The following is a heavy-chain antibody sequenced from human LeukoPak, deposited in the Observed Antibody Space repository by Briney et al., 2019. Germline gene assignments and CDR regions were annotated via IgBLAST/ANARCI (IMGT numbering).Heavy chain of an antibody. CDR2: IYYSGST. Sequence: SETLSLTCTVSGGSISSSSYYWGWIRQPPGKGLEWIGSIYYSGSTNYNPSLKSRVTISVDTSKNQFSLKLSSVTAADTAVYYCARGVGILTPPYYYYYYMDVWGKGTTVTVSS. CDR3: ARGVGILTPPYYYYYYMDV. J-gene: IGHJ6*03. D-gene: IGHD3-9*01. CDR1: GGSISSSSYY. V-gene: IGHV4-39*07.